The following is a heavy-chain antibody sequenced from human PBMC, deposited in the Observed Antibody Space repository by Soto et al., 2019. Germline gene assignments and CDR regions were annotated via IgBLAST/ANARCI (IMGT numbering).Heavy chain of an antibody. J-gene: IGHJ4*02. CDR3: ARGRNLPKLAPDY. CDR1: GGSISSSSYY. CDR2: IYYSGST. D-gene: IGHD1-7*01. Sequence: PSETLSLTCTVSGGSISSSSYYWGWIRQPPGKGLEWIGRIYYSGSTYYNPSLKSRVTISVDRSKNQFSLKLSSVTAADTAVYYCARGRNLPKLAPDYWGQGTLVTVSS. V-gene: IGHV4-39*07.